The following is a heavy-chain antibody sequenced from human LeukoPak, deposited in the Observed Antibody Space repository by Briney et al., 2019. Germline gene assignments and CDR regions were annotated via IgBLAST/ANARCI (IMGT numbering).Heavy chain of an antibody. CDR2: ISAYNGNT. CDR3: ARGYCSGGSCLNWFDP. Sequence: ASVKVSCKASGYTFTSYGISWVRQAPGQGLEWMGWISAYNGNTDYAQKLQGRVTMTTDTSTSTAYMELRSLRSDDTAVYYCARGYCSGGSCLNWFDPWGQGTLVTVSS. D-gene: IGHD2-15*01. J-gene: IGHJ5*02. CDR1: GYTFTSYG. V-gene: IGHV1-18*01.